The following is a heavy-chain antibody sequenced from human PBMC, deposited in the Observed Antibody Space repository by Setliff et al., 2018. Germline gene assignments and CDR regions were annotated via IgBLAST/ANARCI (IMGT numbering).Heavy chain of an antibody. CDR2: IYYRGST. J-gene: IGHJ4*02. V-gene: IGHV4-31*11. CDR1: GGSISSNGYY. D-gene: IGHD2-15*01. Sequence: SETLSLTCAVSGGSISSNGYYWTWIRQHPEKGLEWIGYIYYRGSTYYNPSLESRVAISVDTPNNQFSLKLSSVTAADTAVYYCARTPYSCYFKAQEFDYWGQGTLVTVSS. CDR3: ARTPYSCYFKAQEFDY.